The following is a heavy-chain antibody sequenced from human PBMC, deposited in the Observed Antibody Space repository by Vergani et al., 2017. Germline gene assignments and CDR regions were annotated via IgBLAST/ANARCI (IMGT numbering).Heavy chain of an antibody. V-gene: IGHV3-30*03. Sequence: QVQLVESGGGVVQPGRSLRLSCAASGFTFSSYGMHWVRQAPGKGLEWVAVISYDGSNKYYADSVKGRFTISRDNSKNTLYLQMNSLRAEDTAVYYCARIGDCSGGSCYPHFDYWGQGTLVTVSS. J-gene: IGHJ4*02. CDR1: GFTFSSYG. D-gene: IGHD2-15*01. CDR2: ISYDGSNK. CDR3: ARIGDCSGGSCYPHFDY.